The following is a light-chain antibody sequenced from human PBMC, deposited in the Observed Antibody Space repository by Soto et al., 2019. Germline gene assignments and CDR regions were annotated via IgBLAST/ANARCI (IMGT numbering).Light chain of an antibody. J-gene: IGKJ2*01. CDR2: KTS. CDR1: QSLSGW. CDR3: LQYNSLYT. V-gene: IGKV1-5*03. Sequence: DIQITQSPSTLSASVGDRVTITCRASQSLSGWLAWYQQKPGKAPKLLIYKTSTLESGVPSRFSGSGSGTEFTLTISSLQPDDFATYYCLQYNSLYTFGQGTKVDIK.